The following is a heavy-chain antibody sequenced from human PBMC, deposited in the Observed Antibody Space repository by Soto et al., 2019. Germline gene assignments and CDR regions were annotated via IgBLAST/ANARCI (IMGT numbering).Heavy chain of an antibody. D-gene: IGHD2-15*01. CDR1: GFTFDDYA. CDR2: ISWNSGSI. J-gene: IGHJ4*02. CDR3: AKDIRRLDIVVVVAAFDY. V-gene: IGHV3-9*01. Sequence: GGSLRLSCAASGFTFDDYAMHWVRQAPGKGLEWVSGISWNSGSIGYADSVKGRFTISRDNAKNSLYLQMNSLRAEDTALYYCAKDIRRLDIVVVVAAFDYWGQGTLVTVSS.